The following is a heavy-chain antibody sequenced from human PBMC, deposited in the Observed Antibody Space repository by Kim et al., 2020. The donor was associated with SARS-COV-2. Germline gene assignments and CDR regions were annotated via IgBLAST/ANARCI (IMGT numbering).Heavy chain of an antibody. J-gene: IGHJ3*02. D-gene: IGHD6-13*01. V-gene: IGHV1-69*01. CDR3: ARENSSSWSGDAFDI. Sequence: AQKSQGRVTITADESTSTAYMELSSLRSEDTAVYYCARENSSSWSGDAFDIWGQGTMVTVSS.